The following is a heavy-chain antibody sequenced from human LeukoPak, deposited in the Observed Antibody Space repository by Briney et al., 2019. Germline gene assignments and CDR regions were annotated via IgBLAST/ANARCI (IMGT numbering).Heavy chain of an antibody. Sequence: QPGGSLRLSCAASGFTFSSYEMNWVRQAPGKGLEWVSYISSSGSTIYYADSVKGRFTISRDNAKNSLYLQMNSLRAEDTAVYYCARVLWFGTNWFDPWGQGTLVTVSS. V-gene: IGHV3-48*03. CDR3: ARVLWFGTNWFDP. CDR1: GFTFSSYE. CDR2: ISSSGSTI. J-gene: IGHJ5*02. D-gene: IGHD3-10*01.